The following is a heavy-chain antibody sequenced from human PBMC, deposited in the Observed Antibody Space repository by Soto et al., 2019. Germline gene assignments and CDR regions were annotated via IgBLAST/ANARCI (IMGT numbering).Heavy chain of an antibody. CDR2: IYYTEST. Sequence: PSETLSLTCNVSGGSISSGDYYWTWIRQSPGKGLEWIGYIYYTESTFYSPSLKSRVTISLDTSENHFSLDMNSVTAADTAVYFCARVSGHNTGYYSVYFMDVWGQGTTVT. V-gene: IGHV4-30-4*01. CDR1: GGSISSGDYY. D-gene: IGHD5-18*01. CDR3: ARVSGHNTGYYSVYFMDV. J-gene: IGHJ6*02.